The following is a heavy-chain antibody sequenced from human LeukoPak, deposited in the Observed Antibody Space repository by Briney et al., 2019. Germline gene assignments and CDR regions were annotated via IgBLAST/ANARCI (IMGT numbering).Heavy chain of an antibody. CDR1: GFTFSSYS. CDR3: ARCPPERDPQGFRPPDY. J-gene: IGHJ4*02. CDR2: ISSSSSYI. V-gene: IGHV3-21*04. Sequence: GGSLRLSCAASGFTFSSYSMNWVRQAPGKGLEWVSSISSSSSYIYYADSVKGRFTISRDNSKNTLYLQMNSLRAEDTAVYYCARCPPERDPQGFRPPDYWGQGTLVTVSS. D-gene: IGHD1-14*01.